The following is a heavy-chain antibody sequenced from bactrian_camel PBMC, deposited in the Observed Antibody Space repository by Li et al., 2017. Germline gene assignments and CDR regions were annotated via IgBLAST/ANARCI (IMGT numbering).Heavy chain of an antibody. V-gene: IGHV3S39*01. CDR2: IYSGDHST. Sequence: HVQLVESGGGSVRTGGSLRLSCATSLNPDSRYCLGWIRQVPGKEREGVALIYSGDHSTYYLDSMKGRFTISLDAAANTLYLQMDSLRPEDTAMYYCAASLGKTYCHAAFFLTRARPNFGQMGQGTQVTVS. CDR1: LNPDSRYC. J-gene: IGHJ4*01. D-gene: IGHD5*01.